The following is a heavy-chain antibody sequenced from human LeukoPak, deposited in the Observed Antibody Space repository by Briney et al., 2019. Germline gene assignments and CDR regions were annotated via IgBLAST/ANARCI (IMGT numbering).Heavy chain of an antibody. CDR2: ISYDGSNK. Sequence: GGSLRLSCAASGFTFSSYAMHWVRQAPGKGLEWVAVISYDGSNKYYADSVKGRFTISRDNSKNTLYLQMNSLRAEDTAVYYCARDWAVLFDYWGQGTLVTVSS. J-gene: IGHJ4*02. CDR1: GFTFSSYA. CDR3: ARDWAVLFDY. V-gene: IGHV3-30-3*01. D-gene: IGHD3-16*01.